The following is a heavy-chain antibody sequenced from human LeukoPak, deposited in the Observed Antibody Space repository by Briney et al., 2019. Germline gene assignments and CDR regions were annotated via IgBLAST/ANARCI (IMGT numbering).Heavy chain of an antibody. CDR1: GGSFSSGGYS. D-gene: IGHD3-10*01. CDR2: ISHSGST. V-gene: IGHV4-30-2*01. J-gene: IGHJ5*02. CDR3: ARTNYYGSGTWFDP. Sequence: SQTLSLTCAVSGGSFSSGGYSWSWIPQPPGKGLVWSGYISHSGSTYYNQSLKSRVTLSVDRYKNQFSLKLSSVTAADTAVYYCARTNYYGSGTWFDPWGQGTLVTVSS.